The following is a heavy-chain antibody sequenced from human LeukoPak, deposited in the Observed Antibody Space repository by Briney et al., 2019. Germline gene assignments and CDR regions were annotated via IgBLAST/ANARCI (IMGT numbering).Heavy chain of an antibody. CDR3: ERGGVFLAH. V-gene: IGHV3-11*01. CDR1: GFIFSDYY. J-gene: IGHJ4*02. D-gene: IGHD3-3*01. CDR2: ISGSGKTI. Sequence: GGSLRLSCAASGFIFSDYYMSWIRQAPGKGLEWISHISGSGKTINYADSVKADSVKGRFTVSRDNAKNSLYLQIDSLRVDDTAVYYCERGGVFLAHWGQGALVTVSS.